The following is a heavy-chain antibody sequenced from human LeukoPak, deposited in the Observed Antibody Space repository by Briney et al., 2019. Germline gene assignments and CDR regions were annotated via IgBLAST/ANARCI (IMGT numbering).Heavy chain of an antibody. CDR2: ISGSGGST. CDR1: GFTFSIYA. J-gene: IGHJ4*02. D-gene: IGHD2-21*01. V-gene: IGHV3-23*01. CDR3: AKVGVSGPHFDY. Sequence: PGGSLRLSCAASGFTFSIYAMSWVRQAPGKGLEWVSAISGSGGSTYYADSVKGRFTISRDNSKNTLYLQMNSLRAENTAVYYCAKVGVSGPHFDYWGQGTLVTVSS.